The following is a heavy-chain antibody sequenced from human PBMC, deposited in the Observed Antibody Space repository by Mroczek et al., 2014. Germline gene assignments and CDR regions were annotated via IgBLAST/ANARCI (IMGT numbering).Heavy chain of an antibody. V-gene: IGHV4-34*01. D-gene: IGHD3-10*01. J-gene: IGHJ4*02. Sequence: QVQLQQWGAGLLKPSETLSLTCAVYGGSFSGYYWSWIRQPPGKGLEWIGEINHSGSTNYNPSLKSRVTISVDTSKNQFSLKLSSVTAADTAVYYCARITHYYGSGSYSNFDYWGQGTLVTVSS. CDR3: ARITHYYGSGSYSNFDY. CDR2: INHSGST. CDR1: GGSFSGYY.